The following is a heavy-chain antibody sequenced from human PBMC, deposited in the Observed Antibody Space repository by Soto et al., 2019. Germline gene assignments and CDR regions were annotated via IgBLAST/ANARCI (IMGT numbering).Heavy chain of an antibody. CDR3: AKYYYDSNTYFYRWFGP. D-gene: IGHD3-22*01. Sequence: PSETLSLTCTVSGGSISNYYWSWIRQPPGKGLEWIAYFYYTGSTNYNPSLRSRVTISVDTSKNQFSLKLSSVTAADTAVYYCAKYYYDSNTYFYRWFGPWGQGTLVTVSS. V-gene: IGHV4-59*08. CDR2: FYYTGST. J-gene: IGHJ5*02. CDR1: GGSISNYY.